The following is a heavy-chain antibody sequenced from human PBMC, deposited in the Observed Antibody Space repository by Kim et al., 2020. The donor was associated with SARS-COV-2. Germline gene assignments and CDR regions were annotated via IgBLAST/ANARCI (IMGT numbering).Heavy chain of an antibody. Sequence: SETLSLTCTVSGDSISTTNYFWGWIRQPPGKGLEWIATVSFSGTTYYNPSFKSRVTISIDKSKNQFSLKLSSVTAADTAIYYCARPPRGISRRAFDIWGQGTMVTVSS. J-gene: IGHJ3*02. CDR3: ARPPRGISRRAFDI. V-gene: IGHV4-39*01. D-gene: IGHD1-20*01. CDR1: GDSISTTNYF. CDR2: VSFSGTT.